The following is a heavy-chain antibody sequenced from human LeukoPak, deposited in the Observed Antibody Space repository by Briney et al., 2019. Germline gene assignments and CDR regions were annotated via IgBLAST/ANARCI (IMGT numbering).Heavy chain of an antibody. CDR2: IIPIFGTA. CDR1: RGTFSSYA. V-gene: IGHV1-69*01. CDR3: ARGPDGPHTTFDY. Sequence: ASVNDSCKASRGTFSSYAISWVRQAPGQEREWMGGIIPIFGTANYAQKFQGRVTITADESTSTAYMELSSLRSEDTAVYYCARGPDGPHTTFDYWGQGTLVTVSS. D-gene: IGHD1-1*01. J-gene: IGHJ4*02.